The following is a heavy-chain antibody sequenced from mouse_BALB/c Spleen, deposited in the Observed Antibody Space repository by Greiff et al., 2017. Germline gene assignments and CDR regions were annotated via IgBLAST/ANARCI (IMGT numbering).Heavy chain of an antibody. V-gene: IGHV5-6-5*01. CDR1: GFTFSSYA. CDR3: ARDEDYDGVDY. CDR2: ISSGGST. Sequence: EVKLVESGGDLVKPGGSLKLSCAASGFTFSSYAMSWVRQTPEKRLEWVASISSGGSTYYPDSVKGRFTISRDNARNILYLQMSSLRSEDTAMYYCARDEDYDGVDYWGQGTTLTVSS. J-gene: IGHJ2*01. D-gene: IGHD2-4*01.